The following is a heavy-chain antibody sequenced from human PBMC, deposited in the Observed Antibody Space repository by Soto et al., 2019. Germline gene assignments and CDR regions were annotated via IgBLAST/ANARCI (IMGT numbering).Heavy chain of an antibody. CDR2: IYTSGST. CDR1: GGSISSYY. V-gene: IGHV4-4*07. J-gene: IGHJ6*02. Sequence: SETLSLTCTVSGGSISSYYWSWIRQPAGKGLEWIRRIYTSGSTDYNPSLKSRVTMSVDTSKNQFSLKLSSVTAADTAVYYCARAARPGYYYYYYGMDVWGQGTTVTVSS. CDR3: ARAARPGYYYYYYGMDV. D-gene: IGHD6-6*01.